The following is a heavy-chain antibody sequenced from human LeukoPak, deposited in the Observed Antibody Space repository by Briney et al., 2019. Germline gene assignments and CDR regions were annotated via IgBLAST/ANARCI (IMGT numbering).Heavy chain of an antibody. J-gene: IGHJ4*02. CDR1: GGSVSNYY. CDR3: ARHRAYYDSSGYYYYFDY. CDR2: ISYSGST. V-gene: IGHV4-59*08. D-gene: IGHD3-22*01. Sequence: PSETLSLTCSVSGGSVSNYYWSWIRQPPGKGLEWIWYISYSGSTNYNPSLKSRVTLSVDTSKNQFSLKVHSVTAADTAIYYCARHRAYYDSSGYYYYFDYWGQGTLVPVSS.